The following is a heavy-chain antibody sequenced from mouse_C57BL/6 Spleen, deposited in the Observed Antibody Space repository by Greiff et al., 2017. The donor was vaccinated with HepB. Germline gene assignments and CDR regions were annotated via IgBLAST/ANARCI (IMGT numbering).Heavy chain of an antibody. V-gene: IGHV1-81*01. CDR1: GYTFTSYG. D-gene: IGHD2-3*01. CDR3: ARAYDGYYGY. CDR2: IYPRSGNT. Sequence: QVHVKQSGAELARPGASVKLSCKASGYTFTSYGISWVKQRTGQGLEWIGEIYPRSGNTYYNEKFKGKATLTADKSSSTAYMELRSLTSEDSAVYYCARAYDGYYGYWGQGTTLTVSS. J-gene: IGHJ2*01.